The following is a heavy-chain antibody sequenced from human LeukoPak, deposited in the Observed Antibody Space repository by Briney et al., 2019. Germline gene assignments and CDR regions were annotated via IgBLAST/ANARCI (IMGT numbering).Heavy chain of an antibody. CDR2: INPSGGST. CDR3: ARFDYGGNYPFDY. CDR1: GYTFTSYY. Sequence: ASVKVSCKASGYTFTSYYLHWVRQAPGQGLEWMGIINPSGGSTSYAQKFQGRVTMTRDTSTSTVYMKLSSLRSEDTAVYYCARFDYGGNYPFDYWGQGTLVTVSS. D-gene: IGHD4/OR15-4a*01. J-gene: IGHJ4*02. V-gene: IGHV1-46*01.